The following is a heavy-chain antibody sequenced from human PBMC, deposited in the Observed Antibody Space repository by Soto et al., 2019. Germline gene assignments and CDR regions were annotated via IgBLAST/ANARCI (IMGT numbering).Heavy chain of an antibody. J-gene: IGHJ4*02. CDR3: ARGTRGSSSWYSVFDH. D-gene: IGHD6-13*01. V-gene: IGHV3-33*01. CDR2: IWYDGSNK. Sequence: QVQLVESGGGVVQPGRSLRLSCAASGFTFSSYGMHWVRQAPGKGLEWVAVIWYDGSNKYYADSVKGRFTISRDNSKNTLYLQMNSLRAEDTAVYFCARGTRGSSSWYSVFDHWGQGTLVTVSS. CDR1: GFTFSSYG.